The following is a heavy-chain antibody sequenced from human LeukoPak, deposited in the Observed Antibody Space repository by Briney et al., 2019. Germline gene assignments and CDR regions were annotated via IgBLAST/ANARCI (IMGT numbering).Heavy chain of an antibody. D-gene: IGHD3-22*01. J-gene: IGHJ4*02. CDR3: AKEWEYYYDSSGYYY. V-gene: IGHV3-23*01. CDR2: ISGSGGST. CDR1: GFTFSSYA. Sequence: GGSLRLSCAASGFTFSSYAMSWVRQAPGKGLEWASAISGSGGSTYYADSVKGRFTISRDNSKNTLYLQMNSLRAEDTAVYYCAKEWEYYYDSSGYYYWGQGTLVTVSS.